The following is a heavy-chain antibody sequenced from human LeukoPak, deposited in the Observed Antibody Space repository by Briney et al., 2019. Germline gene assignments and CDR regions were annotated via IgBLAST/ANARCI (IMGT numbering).Heavy chain of an antibody. CDR1: GYTFTGYC. Sequence: GASVKVSCKASGYTFTGYCMHWVRQAPGQGLEWMGRINPNSGGTNYAQKFQGRVTMTRDTSISTAYMELSRLRSDDTAVYYCASLAPTASGYSSSWYLRGDGYWGQGTLVTVSS. CDR3: ASLAPTASGYSSSWYLRGDGY. CDR2: INPNSGGT. D-gene: IGHD6-13*01. V-gene: IGHV1-2*06. J-gene: IGHJ4*02.